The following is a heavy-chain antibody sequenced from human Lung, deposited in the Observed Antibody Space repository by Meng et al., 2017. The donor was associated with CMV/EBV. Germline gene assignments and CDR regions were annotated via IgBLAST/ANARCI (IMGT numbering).Heavy chain of an antibody. D-gene: IGHD6-13*01. CDR1: GYAFSNYG. CDR2: ISGYNGNT. V-gene: IGHV1-18*01. CDR3: ARDAYFNTWYPNWLDP. J-gene: IGHJ5*02. Sequence: ASXXVSXKAYGYAFSNYGVTWVRQAPGQGPEWMGWISGYNGNTKYAQKFQGRVTMTADTSTSTVYMELRSLTSDDTAVYYCARDAYFNTWYPNWLDPWGQGTLVTVSS.